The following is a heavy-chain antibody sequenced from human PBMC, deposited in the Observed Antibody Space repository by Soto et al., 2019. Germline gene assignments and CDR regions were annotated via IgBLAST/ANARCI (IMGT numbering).Heavy chain of an antibody. CDR1: GFTFATYT. V-gene: IGHV3-23*01. J-gene: IGHJ4*02. Sequence: EVQLLESGGGLVQPGGSLRLSCAASGFTFATYTMSWVRQTPGKGLEWVSAITGSDGRTYYADSVKVRFTISRDNSKNTLYLQMNSLGAEDTAVYYCAKNSAATIRVGFDYWGQGTLVTVSS. CDR3: AKNSAATIRVGFDY. D-gene: IGHD5-12*01. CDR2: ITGSDGRT.